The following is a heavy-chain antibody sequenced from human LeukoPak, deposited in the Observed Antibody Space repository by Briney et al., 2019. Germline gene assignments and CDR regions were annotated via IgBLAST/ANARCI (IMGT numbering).Heavy chain of an antibody. CDR3: ARGGPPSSGWSPSSRFYYFDY. J-gene: IGHJ4*02. V-gene: IGHV4-34*01. Sequence: SETLSLTCAVYGGSFSGYYWSWIRQPPGKGLEWIGEINHSGSTNYNPSLKSRVTISVDTSKNQFSPKLSSVTAADTAVYYCARGGPPSSGWSPSSRFYYFDYWGQGTLVTVSS. CDR2: INHSGST. D-gene: IGHD6-19*01. CDR1: GGSFSGYY.